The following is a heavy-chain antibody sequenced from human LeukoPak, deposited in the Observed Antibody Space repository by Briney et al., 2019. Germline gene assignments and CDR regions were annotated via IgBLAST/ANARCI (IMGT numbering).Heavy chain of an antibody. CDR2: IYYSGST. CDR1: GGSISSYY. D-gene: IGHD1-26*01. Sequence: PSETLSLTCTVYGGSISSYYWSWIRQPPGKGLEWIGYIYYSGSTNYNPSLKSRVTISVDTSKNQFSLKLSSVTAADTAVYYCARVEIRYSGSYLYYFDYWGQGTLVTVSS. CDR3: ARVEIRYSGSYLYYFDY. J-gene: IGHJ4*02. V-gene: IGHV4-59*01.